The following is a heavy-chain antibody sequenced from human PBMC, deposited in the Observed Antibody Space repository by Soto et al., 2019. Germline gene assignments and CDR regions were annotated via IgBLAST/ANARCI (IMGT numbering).Heavy chain of an antibody. D-gene: IGHD3-22*01. Sequence: SVKVSCKASGGTFSSYAISWVRQAPGQGLEWMGGIIPIFGTANYAQKFQGRVTITADKSTSTAYMELSSLRSEDTAVYYCARDRGNYYDSSGYYHPDYYYGMDVWGQGTTVTVSS. CDR3: ARDRGNYYDSSGYYHPDYYYGMDV. CDR1: GGTFSSYA. V-gene: IGHV1-69*06. J-gene: IGHJ6*02. CDR2: IIPIFGTA.